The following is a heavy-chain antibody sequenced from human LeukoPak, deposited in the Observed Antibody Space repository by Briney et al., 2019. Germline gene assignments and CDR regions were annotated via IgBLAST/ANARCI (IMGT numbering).Heavy chain of an antibody. Sequence: GGSLRLSCAASGFTFSSYWMHWVRQAPGKGLVWVSRISSDGSSTGYADSVKGRFTISRDNAKNTLYLQMNSLRGDDTAIYYCAKDVRVGEYYGSGSYFDYWGQGTLVTVSS. J-gene: IGHJ4*02. CDR1: GFTFSSYW. CDR3: AKDVRVGEYYGSGSYFDY. D-gene: IGHD3-10*01. V-gene: IGHV3-74*01. CDR2: ISSDGSST.